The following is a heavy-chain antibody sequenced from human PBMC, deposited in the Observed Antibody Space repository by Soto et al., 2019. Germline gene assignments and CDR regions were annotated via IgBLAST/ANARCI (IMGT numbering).Heavy chain of an antibody. CDR1: GFTFSSYA. D-gene: IGHD3-10*01. V-gene: IGHV3-23*01. CDR3: AKCETGSGSYYTQ. CDR2: ISGSGGST. J-gene: IGHJ4*02. Sequence: EVQLLESGGGLVQPGGSLRLSCAASGFTFSSYAMSWVRQAPGKGLEWVSAISGSGGSTYYADSVKGLFTISRDNSKNTLYLQMNSLRAEDTAVYYCAKCETGSGSYYTQWGQGTLVTVSS.